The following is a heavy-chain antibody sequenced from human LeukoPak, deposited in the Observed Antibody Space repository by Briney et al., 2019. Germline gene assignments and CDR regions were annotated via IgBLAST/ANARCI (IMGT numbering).Heavy chain of an antibody. J-gene: IGHJ4*02. V-gene: IGHV4-39*01. CDR2: IYYSGST. CDR3: ARRRTGLSLSFDY. CDR1: GGSISSSSYY. D-gene: IGHD2-2*01. Sequence: SETLSLTCTVAGGSISSSSYYWGWIRQPPGKGLEWIGSIYYSGSTYYNPSLKSRVTTSVDMSKNQFSLKLSSVTAADTAVYYCARRRTGLSLSFDYWGQGTLVTVSS.